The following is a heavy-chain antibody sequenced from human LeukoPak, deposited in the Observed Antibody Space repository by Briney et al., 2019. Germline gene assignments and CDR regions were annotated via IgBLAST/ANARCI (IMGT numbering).Heavy chain of an antibody. Sequence: SGGSLRLSCAASGFTFSSYSMNWVRQAPGKGLEWVSSISSSSSYIYYADSVKGRFTISRDNAKNSLYLQMNSLRAEDTAVYYCAREPNYDFWSGYSEEIDYWGQGTLVTVSS. V-gene: IGHV3-21*01. CDR2: ISSSSSYI. CDR3: AREPNYDFWSGYSEEIDY. J-gene: IGHJ4*02. CDR1: GFTFSSYS. D-gene: IGHD3-3*01.